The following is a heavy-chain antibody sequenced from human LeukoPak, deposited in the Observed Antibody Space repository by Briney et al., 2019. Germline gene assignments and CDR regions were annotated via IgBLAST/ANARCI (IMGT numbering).Heavy chain of an antibody. Sequence: PSETLSLTCAVYGGSFSGYYWSWIRQPPGKGLEWIGEINHSGSTNYNPSLKSRVTISVDTSKNQFSLKLSSVTAADTAVYYCARSQRGIAAAGDSLNPFDYWGQGTLVTVSS. CDR3: ARSQRGIAAAGDSLNPFDY. D-gene: IGHD6-13*01. CDR2: INHSGST. J-gene: IGHJ4*02. V-gene: IGHV4-34*01. CDR1: GGSFSGYY.